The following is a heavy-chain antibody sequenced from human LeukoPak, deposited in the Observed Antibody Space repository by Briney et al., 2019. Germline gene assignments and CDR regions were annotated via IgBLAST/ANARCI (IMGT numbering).Heavy chain of an antibody. Sequence: SETLSLTCTVSGGSISSSSYYWGWIRQPPGKGLEWIGSIYYSGSTYYNPSLKSRVTISVDTSKNQFSLKLSSVTAADTAVYYCARAILWFGELSRVGDAFDIWGQGTMVTVSS. CDR3: ARAILWFGELSRVGDAFDI. V-gene: IGHV4-39*07. J-gene: IGHJ3*02. D-gene: IGHD3-10*01. CDR1: GGSISSSSYY. CDR2: IYYSGST.